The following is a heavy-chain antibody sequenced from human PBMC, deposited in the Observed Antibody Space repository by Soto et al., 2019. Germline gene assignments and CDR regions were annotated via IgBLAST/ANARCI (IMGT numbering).Heavy chain of an antibody. V-gene: IGHV3-21*01. CDR1: GFTFSSYS. CDR3: ARHSYGPRGYFDY. CDR2: ISSSSSYI. D-gene: IGHD5-18*01. J-gene: IGHJ4*02. Sequence: PGGSLRLSCAASGFTFSSYSMNWVRQAPGKGLGWVSSISSSSSYIYYADSVKGRFTISRDNAKNSLYLQMNSLRAEDTAVYYCARHSYGPRGYFDYWGQGTLVTVSS.